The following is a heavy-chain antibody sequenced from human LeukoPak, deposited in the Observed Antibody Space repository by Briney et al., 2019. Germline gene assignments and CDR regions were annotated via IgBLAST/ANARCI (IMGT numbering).Heavy chain of an antibody. CDR3: AREKAAAGKGYYGMDV. Sequence: SETLSLTCAVSGYSISSGYYWGWIRQPPGKGLEWIGSICHSGSTYYNPSLKSRVTISVGTSENQFSLKLSSVTAADTAVYYCAREKAAAGKGYYGMDVWGKGTTVTVSS. D-gene: IGHD6-13*01. CDR1: GYSISSGYY. V-gene: IGHV4-38-2*02. J-gene: IGHJ6*04. CDR2: ICHSGST.